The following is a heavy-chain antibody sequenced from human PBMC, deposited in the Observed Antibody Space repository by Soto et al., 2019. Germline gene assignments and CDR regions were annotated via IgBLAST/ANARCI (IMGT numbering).Heavy chain of an antibody. CDR1: GYTFTNYW. J-gene: IGHJ6*02. V-gene: IGHV5-51*01. Sequence: KISCKGFGYTFTNYWIGWVRQMPGKGPEWMGIIYPGDSDTKYNPSFQGQVTISADKSITTTYLQWSSLKASDTAIYYCAASIFYYGMDVWGQGTTVTV. CDR2: IYPGDSDT. CDR3: AASIFYYGMDV.